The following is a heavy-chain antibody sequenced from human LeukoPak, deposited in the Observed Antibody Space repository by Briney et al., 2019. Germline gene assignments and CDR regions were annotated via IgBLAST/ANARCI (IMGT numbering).Heavy chain of an antibody. D-gene: IGHD2-15*01. CDR1: GDSISTYY. V-gene: IGHV4-59*01. J-gene: IGHJ4*02. CDR2: ILYTGNT. Sequence: SETLSLTCNVAGDSISTYYWSWIRQSPEKGLEWIGYILYTGNTNYNPSLKSRVTISIDTSKKQFSLNLSSVTAADTAVYYCATAGGSYYSGWEFDSWGQGTLVTVSS. CDR3: ATAGGSYYSGWEFDS.